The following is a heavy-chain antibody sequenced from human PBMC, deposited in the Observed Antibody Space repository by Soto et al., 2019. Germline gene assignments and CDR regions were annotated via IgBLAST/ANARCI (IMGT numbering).Heavy chain of an antibody. CDR1: GYTFTSCY. D-gene: IGHD3-3*01. CDR2: INPDGGST. CDR3: AKAPRGGVIITTYSAHIDY. Sequence: QVQLVQSGAEVKKPGASVMLSCKASGYTFTSCYMHWVRQAPGQGLEWMGIINPDGGSTRYAQKFQGRVTMTRDTSTRTFHMELSSLRSEDTAMYYCAKAPRGGVIITTYSAHIDYWGQGTLVTVSS. V-gene: IGHV1-46*01. J-gene: IGHJ4*02.